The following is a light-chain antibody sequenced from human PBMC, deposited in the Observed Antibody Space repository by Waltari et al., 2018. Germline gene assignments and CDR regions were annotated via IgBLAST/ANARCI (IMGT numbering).Light chain of an antibody. CDR3: QQYNSYSLRT. CDR1: QSISSW. V-gene: IGKV1-5*03. J-gene: IGKJ1*01. Sequence: DIQMTQSPSTLSASVGDSVTITCRASQSISSWLAWYQQKPGKAPKLLFYKASSLESGVPSRFSGSGSGTEFTLTISSLQPDDFATYYCQQYNSYSLRTFGQGTKVEIK. CDR2: KAS.